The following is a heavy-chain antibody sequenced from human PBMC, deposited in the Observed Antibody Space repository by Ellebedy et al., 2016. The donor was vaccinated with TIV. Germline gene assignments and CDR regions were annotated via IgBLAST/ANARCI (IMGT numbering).Heavy chain of an antibody. D-gene: IGHD3-10*02. J-gene: IGHJ3*02. CDR3: ARLTSDYDRGAFDAFDI. CDR1: GGSISSYY. CDR2: IYYSGST. Sequence: SETLSLTXTVSGGSISSYYWSWIRQPPGKGLEWIGYIYYSGSTNYNPSLKSRVTISVDTSKNQFSLKLSSVTAADTAVYYCARLTSDYDRGAFDAFDIWGQGTMVTVSS. V-gene: IGHV4-59*08.